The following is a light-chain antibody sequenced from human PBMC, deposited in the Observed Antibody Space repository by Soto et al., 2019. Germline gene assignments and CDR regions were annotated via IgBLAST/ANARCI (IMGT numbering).Light chain of an antibody. CDR3: QQYHTSPVS. CDR2: GAS. V-gene: IGKV3-20*01. CDR1: QSVSSNY. J-gene: IGKJ4*01. Sequence: EIVLTHSPGTLSLSPGERATLSCRASQSVSSNYLAWYQQKPGQAPRLLIYGASSRATGIPDRFSGSGSATDFTLTISRLEPEDFAVYYCQQYHTSPVSFGGGTKVEIK.